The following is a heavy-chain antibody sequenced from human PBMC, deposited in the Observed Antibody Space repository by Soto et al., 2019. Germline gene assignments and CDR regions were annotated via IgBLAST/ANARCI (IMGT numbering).Heavy chain of an antibody. CDR2: IYYSGST. CDR1: GGSISSGGYY. Sequence: PSETLSLTCTVSGGSISSGGYYWSWIRQHPGKGLEWIGYIYYSGSTYYNPSLKSRVTISVDTSKNQFSLKLSSVTAADTAVYYCARSPRTDDYGFSWGQGTLVTVSS. V-gene: IGHV4-31*03. CDR3: ARSPRTDDYGFS. J-gene: IGHJ5*02. D-gene: IGHD4-17*01.